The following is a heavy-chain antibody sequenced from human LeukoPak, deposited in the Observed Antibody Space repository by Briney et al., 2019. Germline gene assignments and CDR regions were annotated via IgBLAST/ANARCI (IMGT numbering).Heavy chain of an antibody. D-gene: IGHD3-16*02. V-gene: IGHV3-64*01. CDR1: GFTFSSYA. CDR3: ARGDTPGWGSYRYTGFFDY. CDR2: ISSNGGST. J-gene: IGHJ4*02. Sequence: GGSLRLSCAASGFTFSSYAMHWVRQAPGKGLEYVSAISSNGGSTYYANSVEGRFTISRDNSKNTLYLQMGSLRAEDMAVYYCARGDTPGWGSYRYTGFFDYWGQGTLVTVSS.